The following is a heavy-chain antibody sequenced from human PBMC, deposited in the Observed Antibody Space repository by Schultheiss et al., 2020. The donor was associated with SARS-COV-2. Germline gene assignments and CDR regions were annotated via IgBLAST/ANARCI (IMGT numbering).Heavy chain of an antibody. CDR1: GFTFSSYG. D-gene: IGHD3-22*01. J-gene: IGHJ3*02. CDR3: ARLSVVIRAFDI. Sequence: GGSLRLSCAASGFTFSSYGMHWVRQAPGKGLEWVAVIWYDGSNRYYADSVQGRFTISRDNSKNTLYLQMNSLRAEDTAIYYCARLSVVIRAFDIWGQGTMVTVSS. V-gene: IGHV3-33*01. CDR2: IWYDGSNR.